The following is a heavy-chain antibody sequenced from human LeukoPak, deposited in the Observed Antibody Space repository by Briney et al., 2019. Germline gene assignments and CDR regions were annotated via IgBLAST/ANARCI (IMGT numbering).Heavy chain of an antibody. D-gene: IGHD2-15*01. J-gene: IGHJ4*02. Sequence: GGSLRLSCAASGFTFSSYEMNWVRQAPGKGLEWVGRIRNKANSYTTEYAASVKGRFTISRDDSKNSLYLQMNSLKTEDTAVYYCVRVASLTFDYWGQGTLVTVSS. CDR3: VRVASLTFDY. V-gene: IGHV3-72*01. CDR2: IRNKANSYTT. CDR1: GFTFSSYE.